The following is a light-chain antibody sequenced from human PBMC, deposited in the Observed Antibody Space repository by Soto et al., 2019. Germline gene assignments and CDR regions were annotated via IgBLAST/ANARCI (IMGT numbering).Light chain of an antibody. CDR2: AAS. J-gene: IGKJ1*01. V-gene: IGKV1-27*01. CDR3: QKYNDALRT. CDR1: QGLSNY. Sequence: DIQMTQSPSSLSASVGDSVTITCRASQGLSNYLAWYQQKPGKVPKLLIFAASTLQSGVPSRFSGSGSGTDFTLTISSLQPEDVASYYCQKYNDALRTFGQGTKVEIK.